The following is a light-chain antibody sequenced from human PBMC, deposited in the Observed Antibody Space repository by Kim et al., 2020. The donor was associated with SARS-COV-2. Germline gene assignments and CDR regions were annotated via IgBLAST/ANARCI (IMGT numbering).Light chain of an antibody. CDR1: SSDVGAYDY. Sequence: QSALTQPPSASGSPGQSVTISCTGTSSDVGAYDYVSWYQQHPGKAPKLIIYEVNKRPSGVPDRFSGSKSGNTASLTVSGLQAEDEADYYCYSYTDSSSRMFGGGTRLTVL. V-gene: IGLV2-8*01. J-gene: IGLJ3*02. CDR2: EVN. CDR3: YSYTDSSSRM.